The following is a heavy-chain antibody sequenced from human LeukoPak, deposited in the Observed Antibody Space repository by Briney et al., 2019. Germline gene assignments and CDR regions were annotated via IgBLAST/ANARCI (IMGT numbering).Heavy chain of an antibody. J-gene: IGHJ4*02. CDR2: IIPIFGTA. Sequence: VASVKVSCKASGGTFSSYAISWVRQAPGQGLEWMGGIIPIFGTANYAQKFQGRVTITADESTSTAYMELSSLRSEDTAVYYCARETLNVLRFLEWSIFGLDYWGQGTLVTVSS. CDR3: ARETLNVLRFLEWSIFGLDY. CDR1: GGTFSSYA. V-gene: IGHV1-69*13. D-gene: IGHD3-3*01.